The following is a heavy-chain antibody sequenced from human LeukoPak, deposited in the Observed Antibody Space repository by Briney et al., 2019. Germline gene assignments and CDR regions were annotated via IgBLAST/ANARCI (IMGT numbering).Heavy chain of an antibody. CDR2: TYYRSKWNT. J-gene: IGHJ4*02. CDR1: GDSLSNNNVA. Sequence: SQTLSLTCAISGDSLSNNNVAWNWIRQSPSRGLEWLGRTYYRSKWNTDYAVSVKSRITINSDASKNRFSLQLNSVTPEDTAVYYCARGCYSSFDYWDQGTLVTVSS. D-gene: IGHD5-18*01. CDR3: ARGCYSSFDY. V-gene: IGHV6-1*01.